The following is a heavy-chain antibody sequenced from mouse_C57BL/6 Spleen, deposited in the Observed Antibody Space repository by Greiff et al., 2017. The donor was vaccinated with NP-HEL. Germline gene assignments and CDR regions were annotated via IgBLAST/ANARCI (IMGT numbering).Heavy chain of an antibody. V-gene: IGHV5-9-1*02. CDR1: GFTFSSYA. CDR3: TREVRQGFDY. Sequence: EVKVVESGEGLVKPGGSLKLSCAASGFTFSSYAMSWVRQTPEKRLEWVAYISSGGDYIYYADTVKGRFTISRDNARNTLYLQMSSLKSEDTAMYYCTREVRQGFDYWGQGTTLTVSS. D-gene: IGHD2-14*01. CDR2: ISSGGDYI. J-gene: IGHJ2*01.